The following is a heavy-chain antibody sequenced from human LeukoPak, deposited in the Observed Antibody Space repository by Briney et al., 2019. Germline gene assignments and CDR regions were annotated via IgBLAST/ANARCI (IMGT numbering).Heavy chain of an antibody. V-gene: IGHV4-34*01. CDR3: ARFTTGYYTLDY. CDR2: INHSGST. CDR1: GGSFSGYY. Sequence: SETLSLTCAVYGGSFSGYYWSWIRQPPGKGLEWIGEINHSGSTNYNPSLKSRVTISVDPSKNQFSLKLSSVTAADTAVYYCARFTTGYYTLDYWGQGTLVTVSS. J-gene: IGHJ4*02. D-gene: IGHD3/OR15-3a*01.